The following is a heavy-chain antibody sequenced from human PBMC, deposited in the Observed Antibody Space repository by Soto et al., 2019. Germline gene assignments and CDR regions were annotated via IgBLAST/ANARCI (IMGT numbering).Heavy chain of an antibody. D-gene: IGHD1-26*01. Sequence: ASVKVSCKASGYTFTSYGISWVRQAPGQGLEWMGWISAHNGNTKYAQKLQGRVTMTTDTSTSTAYMELRSLRSDDTAVYYCARDAAVGLFDYWGQGTLVTVSS. J-gene: IGHJ4*02. CDR1: GYTFTSYG. V-gene: IGHV1-18*01. CDR3: ARDAAVGLFDY. CDR2: ISAHNGNT.